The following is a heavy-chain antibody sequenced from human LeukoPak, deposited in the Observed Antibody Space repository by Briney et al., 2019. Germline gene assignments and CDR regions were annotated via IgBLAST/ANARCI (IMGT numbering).Heavy chain of an antibody. CDR2: TNHSGST. CDR3: ARGGSGWSLYYYYGMDV. J-gene: IGHJ6*02. CDR1: GGSFSGYY. V-gene: IGHV4-34*01. D-gene: IGHD6-19*01. Sequence: PSETLSLTCAVYGGSFSGYYWSWIRQPPGKGLEWIGETNHSGSTNYNPSLKSRVTISVDTSKNQFSLKLSSVTATDTAVYYCARGGSGWSLYYYYGMDVWGQGTTVTVSS.